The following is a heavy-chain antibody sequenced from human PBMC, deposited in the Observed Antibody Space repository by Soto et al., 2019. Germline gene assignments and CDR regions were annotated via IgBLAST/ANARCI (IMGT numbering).Heavy chain of an antibody. Sequence: EVKLWESGGGLVLPGGSLILSCEASGFTFSNVGMSWVRQAPGKGLEWVSGLTGNGGTTYYADSVKGRFTISRDNSKTTLSLQMNSLRVDDTAVYYCARGGQYQQPYQFDLWGQGTLVTVSS. D-gene: IGHD2-2*01. CDR2: LTGNGGTT. V-gene: IGHV3-23*01. J-gene: IGHJ5*02. CDR3: ARGGQYQQPYQFDL. CDR1: GFTFSNVG.